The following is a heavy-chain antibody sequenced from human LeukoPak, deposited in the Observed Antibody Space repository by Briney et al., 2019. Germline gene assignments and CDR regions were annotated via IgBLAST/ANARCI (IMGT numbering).Heavy chain of an antibody. Sequence: ASVKVSCKASGYXFTGYYMHWVRQAPGQGLEWMGWINPNSGGTNYAQKFQGRATMTRDTSISTAYMELSRLRSDDTAVYYCARVAYSSSWALFDYWGQGTLVTVSS. J-gene: IGHJ4*02. CDR2: INPNSGGT. D-gene: IGHD6-13*01. CDR1: GYXFTGYY. CDR3: ARVAYSSSWALFDY. V-gene: IGHV1-2*02.